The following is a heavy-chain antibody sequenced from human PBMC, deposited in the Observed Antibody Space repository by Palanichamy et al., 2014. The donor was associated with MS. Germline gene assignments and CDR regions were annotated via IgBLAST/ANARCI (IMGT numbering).Heavy chain of an antibody. D-gene: IGHD2-15*01. J-gene: IGHJ4*02. CDR3: ARDSYCSGGDCYSTW. CDR2: IRTVNGKT. CDR1: GYTFMTSD. Sequence: QVQLVQSGAEVKKPGASVKVSCKASGYTFMTSDIHWVRQAPGQGLEWMGWIRTVNGKTAYSAKFQGRVTFTRDTSATTAYMELRSLMSENTAVYYCARDSYCSGGDCYSTWWGQGSLVTVS. V-gene: IGHV1-3*04.